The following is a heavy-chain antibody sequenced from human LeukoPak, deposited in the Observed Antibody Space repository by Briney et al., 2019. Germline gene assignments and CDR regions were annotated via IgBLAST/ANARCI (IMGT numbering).Heavy chain of an antibody. Sequence: GGSLRLSCAASGFTVSSNYMSWVRQAPGKGLEWVSVIYSGGSTYYADSVKGRFTISRGNSKNTLYLQMNSLRAEDTAVYYCASCSSGWPYYYYYGMDVWGQGTTVTVSS. CDR2: IYSGGST. CDR1: GFTVSSNY. V-gene: IGHV3-66*01. CDR3: ASCSSGWPYYYYYGMDV. J-gene: IGHJ6*02. D-gene: IGHD6-19*01.